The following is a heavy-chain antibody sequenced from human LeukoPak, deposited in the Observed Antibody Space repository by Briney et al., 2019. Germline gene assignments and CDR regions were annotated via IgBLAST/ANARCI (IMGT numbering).Heavy chain of an antibody. D-gene: IGHD3-16*02. Sequence: PGGSLRLSGSASGFTFSSYAMHWVRQAPGKGLEYVSAISSNGGSTYYADSVKGRFTISRDNSKNTLYLQMSSLRAEDTAVYYCVKDRVSLGITFGGVIVTNFDYWGQGTLVTVSS. CDR1: GFTFSSYA. V-gene: IGHV3-64D*06. CDR2: ISSNGGST. CDR3: VKDRVSLGITFGGVIVTNFDY. J-gene: IGHJ4*02.